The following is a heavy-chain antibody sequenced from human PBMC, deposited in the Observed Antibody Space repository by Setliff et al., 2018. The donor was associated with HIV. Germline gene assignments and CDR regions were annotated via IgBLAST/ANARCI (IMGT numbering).Heavy chain of an antibody. CDR3: AKLGPDVDTAMVNVY. Sequence: SLRLSCAASGFTFSTYAMSWVRQAPGKGLEWVSAITSTAGTTYYADSVKGRFTVSRDNSKNTLYLQMNSLRAEDTAVYYCAKLGPDVDTAMVNVYWGQGTLVTVSS. CDR2: ITSTAGTT. CDR1: GFTFSTYA. V-gene: IGHV3-23*01. D-gene: IGHD5-18*01. J-gene: IGHJ4*02.